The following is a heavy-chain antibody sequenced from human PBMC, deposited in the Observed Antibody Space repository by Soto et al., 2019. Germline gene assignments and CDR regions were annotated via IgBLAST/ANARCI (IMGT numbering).Heavy chain of an antibody. D-gene: IGHD6-13*01. V-gene: IGHV3-48*03. CDR2: ISSGGSTV. J-gene: IGHJ4*02. CDR1: GFSFSNYE. Sequence: EVQLVESGGGLVQPGGSLRLSCAASGFSFSNYEINWVRQAPGKGLEWVAYISSGGSTVHYADSVRGRFTVSRDNARNSLYLQMNTLRVEDTALYYCARDRAAGGYWGQGTVVTVSS. CDR3: ARDRAAGGY.